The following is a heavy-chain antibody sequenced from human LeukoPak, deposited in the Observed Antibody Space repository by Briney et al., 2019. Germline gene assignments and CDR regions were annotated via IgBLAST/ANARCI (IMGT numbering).Heavy chain of an antibody. D-gene: IGHD3-9*01. CDR3: AKDGGEYYDILTGYYPRLYYMDV. Sequence: GGSLRLSCVASGFTFSTYGMSWVRQAPGKGLEWVSAISGSGGSAYYADSMKGRFTISRDNSKNTLYLQMNSLRAEDTAVYYCAKDGGEYYDILTGYYPRLYYMDVWGKGTTVTISS. CDR1: GFTFSTYG. J-gene: IGHJ6*03. V-gene: IGHV3-23*01. CDR2: ISGSGGSA.